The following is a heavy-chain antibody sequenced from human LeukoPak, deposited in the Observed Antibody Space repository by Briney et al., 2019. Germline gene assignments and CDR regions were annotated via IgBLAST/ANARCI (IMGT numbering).Heavy chain of an antibody. Sequence: ASVKVSCKASGYTFTGYYMHWVRQAPGQGLEWMGWINPNSGGTNYAQKFQGRVTMTRDTSISTAYMELSRLRSDDTAVYYCALALAGSYGGLYFQHWGQGTLVTVSS. D-gene: IGHD1-26*01. CDR2: INPNSGGT. CDR1: GYTFTGYY. CDR3: ALALAGSYGGLYFQH. V-gene: IGHV1-2*02. J-gene: IGHJ1*01.